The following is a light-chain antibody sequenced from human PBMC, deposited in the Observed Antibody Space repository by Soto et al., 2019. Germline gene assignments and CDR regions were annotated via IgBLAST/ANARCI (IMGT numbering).Light chain of an antibody. CDR1: QSVSSN. CDR3: QQYNNWPQT. CDR2: GAS. Sequence: EIVMTQSPATLSVSPGERATLSCWASQSVSSNLAWYQQKPGQAPRLLIYGASTRATGIPARFSGSGSGTDFTLTISSLQSEDFAVYYCQQYNNWPQTFGQGTKLEI. V-gene: IGKV3-15*01. J-gene: IGKJ2*01.